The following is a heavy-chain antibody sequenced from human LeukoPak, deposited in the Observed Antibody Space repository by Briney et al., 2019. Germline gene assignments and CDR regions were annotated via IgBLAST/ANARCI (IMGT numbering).Heavy chain of an antibody. Sequence: PGGSLRLSCTASGFTFGDYAMSWFRQAPGKGLEWVAFIRSKAYGGTTEYAASVKGRLTISRDDSKSIAYLQMNSLKAEDTAVYYCTRGRAYRSSWYFGYWGQGTLVTVS. J-gene: IGHJ4*02. CDR3: TRGRAYRSSWYFGY. V-gene: IGHV3-49*03. CDR1: GFTFGDYA. D-gene: IGHD6-13*01. CDR2: IRSKAYGGTT.